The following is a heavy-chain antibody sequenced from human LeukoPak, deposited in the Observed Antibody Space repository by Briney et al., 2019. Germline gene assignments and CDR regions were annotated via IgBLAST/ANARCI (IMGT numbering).Heavy chain of an antibody. V-gene: IGHV3-7*01. Sequence: PGGSLRLSCAAPGFTFSSYWMSWVRQAPGKGLGWVANIKQDGSEKYYVDSVKGRFTISRDNAKNSLYLQMNSLRAEDTAVYYCARDGSSSRPNHLGESAFDIWGQGTMVTVSS. D-gene: IGHD6-13*01. CDR2: IKQDGSEK. CDR3: ARDGSSSRPNHLGESAFDI. J-gene: IGHJ3*02. CDR1: GFTFSSYW.